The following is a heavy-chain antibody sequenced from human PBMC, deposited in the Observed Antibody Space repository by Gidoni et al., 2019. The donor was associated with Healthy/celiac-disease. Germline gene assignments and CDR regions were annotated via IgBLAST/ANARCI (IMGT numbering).Heavy chain of an antibody. CDR3: ARVGVGATTGEDY. CDR1: GFTVSSNY. V-gene: IGHV3-53*01. CDR2: IYSGGST. J-gene: IGHJ4*02. Sequence: EVQLVESGGCLIQPGGSLRLSCAASGFTVSSNYMSWVRQAPGKGLEWVSVIYSGGSTYYADSVKGRFTISRDNSKNTMDLQMNSLRAEDTAVYYCARVGVGATTGEDYWGQGTLVTVSS. D-gene: IGHD1-26*01.